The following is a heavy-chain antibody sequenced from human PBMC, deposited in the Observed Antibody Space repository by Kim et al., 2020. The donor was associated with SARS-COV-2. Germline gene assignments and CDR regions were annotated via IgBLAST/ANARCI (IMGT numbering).Heavy chain of an antibody. CDR3: ARDNKNWAVDY. D-gene: IGHD7-27*01. CDR1: GYTFTSNK. J-gene: IGHJ4*02. V-gene: IGHV1-46*01. Sequence: ASVKVSCKPSGYTFTSNKIHWVRQAPGQGLEWLGIITPRDGYTSYAQRFQGRVTMTTDTSTSIVYMEVSSLNSEDTAVYYCARDNKNWAVDYWGQGTLVTVSS. CDR2: ITPRDGYT.